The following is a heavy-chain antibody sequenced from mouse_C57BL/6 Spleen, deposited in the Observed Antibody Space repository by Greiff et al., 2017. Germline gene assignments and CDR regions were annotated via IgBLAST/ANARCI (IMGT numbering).Heavy chain of an antibody. CDR3: AREDLDYYGSRAWFAY. J-gene: IGHJ3*01. Sequence: QVQLQQSGAELMKPGASVKLSCKATGYTFTGYWIEWVKQRPGHGLEWIGEILPGSGSTNYNEKFKGKATFTADTSSNTAYMQLSSLTTEDSAIYYCAREDLDYYGSRAWFAYWGQGTLVTVSA. CDR1: GYTFTGYW. CDR2: ILPGSGST. D-gene: IGHD1-1*01. V-gene: IGHV1-9*01.